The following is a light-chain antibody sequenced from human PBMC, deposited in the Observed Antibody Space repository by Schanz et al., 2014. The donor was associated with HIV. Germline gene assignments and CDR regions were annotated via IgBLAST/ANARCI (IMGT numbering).Light chain of an antibody. V-gene: IGLV2-14*01. CDR3: CSYTTTSTYV. Sequence: QSALTQPASLSGSPGQSITISCTEITSDVGGYNFVSWYQQHPGKAPKLMIYEVSKRPSGVPDRFSGSKSGSTASLTVSGLHTDDEADYYCCSYTTTSTYVFGAGTKLTVL. J-gene: IGLJ1*01. CDR1: TSDVGGYNF. CDR2: EVS.